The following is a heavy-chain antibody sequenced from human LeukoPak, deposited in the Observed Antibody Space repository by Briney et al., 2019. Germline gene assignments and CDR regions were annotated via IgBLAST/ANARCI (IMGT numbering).Heavy chain of an antibody. D-gene: IGHD3-10*01. Sequence: GASVKVSCKASGYTFTGYYMHWVRQAPGQGLEWMGWINPNSGGTNYAQKFQGRVTMTRDTSISTAYMELSRLRSDDTAVYYCARLWFGELLHYYFDYWGREPWSPSPQ. J-gene: IGHJ4*02. CDR3: ARLWFGELLHYYFDY. CDR1: GYTFTGYY. CDR2: INPNSGGT. V-gene: IGHV1-2*02.